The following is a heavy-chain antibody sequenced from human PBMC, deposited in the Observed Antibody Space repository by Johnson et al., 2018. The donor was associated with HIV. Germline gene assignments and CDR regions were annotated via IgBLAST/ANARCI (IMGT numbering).Heavy chain of an antibody. CDR2: IGSAGDT. CDR3: ARGYYYGSWSYYNSGAFDI. Sequence: AQLVESGGGLVQPGGSLRLSCAASEFTFSNYDMHWVRQATGKGLEWVSAIGSAGDTYYPGSVKGRFTISRENAKNSLYLQMNSLTAGDTAVYYCARGYYYGSWSYYNSGAFDIWGQGTMVTVSS. J-gene: IGHJ3*02. D-gene: IGHD3-10*01. V-gene: IGHV3-13*01. CDR1: EFTFSNYD.